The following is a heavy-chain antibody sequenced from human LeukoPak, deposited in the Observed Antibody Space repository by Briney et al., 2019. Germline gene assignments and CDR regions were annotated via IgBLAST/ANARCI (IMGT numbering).Heavy chain of an antibody. D-gene: IGHD3-22*01. V-gene: IGHV5-51*01. J-gene: IGHJ4*02. CDR1: GYSFTNYW. Sequence: GESLKISCKGSGYSFTNYWIGWVRQLPGKGLEGMGIIYPGDSDTRYSPSFQGQVTISADKSISTAYLQWSSLKASDTAMYYCARLDYYDSSTQGYFDYWGQGTLVTVSS. CDR2: IYPGDSDT. CDR3: ARLDYYDSSTQGYFDY.